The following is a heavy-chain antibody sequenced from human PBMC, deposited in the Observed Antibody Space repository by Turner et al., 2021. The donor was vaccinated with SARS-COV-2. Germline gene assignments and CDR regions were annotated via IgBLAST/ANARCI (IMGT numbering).Heavy chain of an antibody. CDR2: IYHSGST. D-gene: IGHD3-9*01. V-gene: IGHV4-34*01. CDR1: GGSFSGYY. J-gene: IGHJ5*02. CDR3: ARSWGGILTGYSFDP. Sequence: QVQLQQWGAGLLKPSETLSLTCAVYGGSFSGYYWSWIRQPPGKGLEWIGEIYHSGSTNYNPSLKRRVTISVDTTKNQISLKLSSVTAADTAVYYCARSWGGILTGYSFDPWGQGTLVTVSS.